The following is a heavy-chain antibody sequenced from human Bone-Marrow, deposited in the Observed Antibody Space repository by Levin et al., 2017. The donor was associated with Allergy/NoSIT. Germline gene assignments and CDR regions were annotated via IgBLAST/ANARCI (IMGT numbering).Heavy chain of an antibody. Sequence: KVSCQGSGYRFTNYWVGWVRQMPGKGLEWVGIINPRDSDTRYSPSFQGQIIISADKSISTAYLQWSSLKASDTAIYYCARHGGRSRNSCTIWFDPWGQGTLVTVSS. J-gene: IGHJ5*02. D-gene: IGHD2-2*01. CDR3: ARHGGRSRNSCTIWFDP. CDR1: GYRFTNYW. V-gene: IGHV5-51*01. CDR2: INPRDSDT.